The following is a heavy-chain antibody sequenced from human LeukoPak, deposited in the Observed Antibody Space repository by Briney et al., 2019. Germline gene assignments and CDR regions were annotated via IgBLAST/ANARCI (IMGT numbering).Heavy chain of an antibody. J-gene: IGHJ4*02. V-gene: IGHV6-1*01. D-gene: IGHD6-19*01. CDR3: ARVLVAVAGTSPYDY. Sequence: SQTLSLTCAISGDSVSSNSAAWNWIRQSPSRGLEWLGRTYYRSKWYNDYAVSVKSRITINPDTSKNPFSLQLNSVTPEDTAVYYCARVLVAVAGTSPYDYWGQGTLVTVSS. CDR2: TYYRSKWYN. CDR1: GDSVSSNSAA.